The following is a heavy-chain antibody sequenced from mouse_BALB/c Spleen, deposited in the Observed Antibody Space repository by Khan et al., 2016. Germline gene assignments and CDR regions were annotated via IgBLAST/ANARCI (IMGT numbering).Heavy chain of an antibody. D-gene: IGHD1-1*02. J-gene: IGHJ4*01. CDR3: VCGSLVAMDY. CDR1: GYIFTSYW. CDR2: IYPGIGST. Sequence: QVQLQQPGAERVRTGASVKLSCKTSGYIFTSYWIHWVKQRPGQCLEWIARIYPGIGSTYYNEKFKGTATLTADKSSRTAYMQLSSLTSEDPDVYFGVCGSLVAMDYWGQGTSVTVTS. V-gene: IGHV1-76*01.